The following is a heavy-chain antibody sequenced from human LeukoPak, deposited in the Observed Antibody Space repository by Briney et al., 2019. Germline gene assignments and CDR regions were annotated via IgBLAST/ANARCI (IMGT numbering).Heavy chain of an antibody. D-gene: IGHD6-13*01. V-gene: IGHV5-51*01. J-gene: IGHJ4*02. Sequence: TGESLKISCKGSGYTFASYLIGWVRQMPGKGLEWMGILYPGDSETRYSPSFQGQVTISADKSISTAYLQWSSLKASDTAMYYCVRISSTWYGDYWGQGTLVTVS. CDR3: VRISSTWYGDY. CDR1: GYTFASYL. CDR2: LYPGDSET.